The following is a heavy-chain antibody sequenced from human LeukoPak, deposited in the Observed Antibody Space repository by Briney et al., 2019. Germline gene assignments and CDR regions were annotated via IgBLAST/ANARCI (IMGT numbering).Heavy chain of an antibody. D-gene: IGHD6-13*01. J-gene: IGHJ4*02. CDR3: ARSTAARFGT. Sequence: PSETLSLTCAVSGYSISSGYYCGWIRQPPGKGLEWIGSIYHSGSTYYNPSLKSRVTISVDTSKNQFSLKLSSVTAADTAVYYCARSTAARFGTWGQGTLVTVSS. CDR2: IYHSGST. CDR1: GYSISSGYY. V-gene: IGHV4-38-2*01.